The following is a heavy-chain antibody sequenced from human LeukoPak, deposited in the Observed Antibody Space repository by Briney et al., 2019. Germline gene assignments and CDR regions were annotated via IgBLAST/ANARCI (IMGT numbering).Heavy chain of an antibody. D-gene: IGHD3-22*01. Sequence: GASVKVSCKASGYTFTDYYMHWVRQAPGQGLEWMGWINPNSGGTNYAQKFQGRVTMTRDTSISTAYMGLSRLRSDDTAVYYCARGYYDSSDYEYFQHWGQGTLVTVSS. V-gene: IGHV1-2*02. CDR2: INPNSGGT. CDR1: GYTFTDYY. CDR3: ARGYYDSSDYEYFQH. J-gene: IGHJ1*01.